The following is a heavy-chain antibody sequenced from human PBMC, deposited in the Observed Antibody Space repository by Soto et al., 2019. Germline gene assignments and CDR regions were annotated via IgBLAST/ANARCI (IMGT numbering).Heavy chain of an antibody. CDR3: AREPNESYYFDY. V-gene: IGHV1-46*01. D-gene: IGHD5-18*01. Sequence: ASVKVSCKASGYTFTNYYMHWVRQAPGQGLECLGIIRPSGGRTEYAQRFQGRVTMTRDTSTSTVYMELTSLTSGDTAVYYCAREPNESYYFDYWGQGTLVTVSS. CDR1: GYTFTNYY. CDR2: IRPSGGRT. J-gene: IGHJ4*02.